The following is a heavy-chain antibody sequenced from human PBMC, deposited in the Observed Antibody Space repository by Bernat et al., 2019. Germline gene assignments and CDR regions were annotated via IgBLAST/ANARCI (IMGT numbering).Heavy chain of an antibody. J-gene: IGHJ4*02. D-gene: IGHD2-2*01. CDR1: GFTFSSYA. CDR2: ISYDGSNK. Sequence: SCAASGFTFSSYAMHWVRQAPGNGLEWVAVISYDGSNKYYADSVKGRFTISRDNSKNTLYLQMNSLRAEDTAGYYCARDNERLYCSSTSCYDLGFDYWGQGTLV. V-gene: IGHV3-30-3*01. CDR3: ARDNERLYCSSTSCYDLGFDY.